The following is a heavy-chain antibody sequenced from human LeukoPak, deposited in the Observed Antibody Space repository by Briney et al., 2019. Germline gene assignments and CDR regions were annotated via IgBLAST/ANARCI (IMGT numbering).Heavy chain of an antibody. CDR2: ISSSSSYI. Sequence: GGSLRLSCAASGFTFSSYSMNWVRQAPGKGLEWVSSISSSSSYIYYADSVKGRFTISRDNAKNPLYLQMNSLRAEDTAVYYCAREEGVPAATNWGQGTLVTVSS. CDR1: GFTFSSYS. J-gene: IGHJ4*02. CDR3: AREEGVPAATN. V-gene: IGHV3-21*01. D-gene: IGHD2-2*01.